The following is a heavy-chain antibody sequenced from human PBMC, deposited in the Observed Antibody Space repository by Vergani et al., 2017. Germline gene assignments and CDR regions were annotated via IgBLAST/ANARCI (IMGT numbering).Heavy chain of an antibody. Sequence: QVQLVQSGAEVKKPGASVKVSCKASGYTFTSYYMHWVRQAPGQGLEWMGIINPSGGSTSYAQKFQGRVTITADESTSTAYMELSSLRSEDTAVYYCAREGIDGLDWFDPWGQGTLVTVSS. J-gene: IGHJ5*02. CDR2: INPSGGST. D-gene: IGHD2-15*01. CDR3: AREGIDGLDWFDP. CDR1: GYTFTSYY. V-gene: IGHV1-46*01.